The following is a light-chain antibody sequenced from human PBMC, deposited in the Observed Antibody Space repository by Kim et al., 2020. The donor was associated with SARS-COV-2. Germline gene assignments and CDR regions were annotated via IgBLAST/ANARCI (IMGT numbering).Light chain of an antibody. J-gene: IGLJ2*01. CDR1: KLGDKY. V-gene: IGLV3-1*01. CDR3: QAWDSSYVV. CDR2: QDN. Sequence: PGQTASITCSGEKLGDKYACWYQQKPGQSPVLVIYQDNKRPSGIPERFSGSNSGNTATLTISGTQAMDEADYYCQAWDSSYVVFGGGTQLTVL.